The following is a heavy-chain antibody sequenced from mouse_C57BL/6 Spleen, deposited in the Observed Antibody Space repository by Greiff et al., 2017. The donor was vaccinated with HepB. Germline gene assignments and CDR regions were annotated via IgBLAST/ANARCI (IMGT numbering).Heavy chain of an antibody. V-gene: IGHV5-12*01. CDR2: ISNGGGST. CDR3: ARRGYSNFYFDY. J-gene: IGHJ2*01. Sequence: EVQLVESGGGLVQPGGSLKLSCAASGFTFSDYYMYWVRQTPEKRLEWVAYISNGGGSTYYPDTVKGRFTISRDNAKNTLYLQMSRLKSEDTAMYYCARRGYSNFYFDYWGQGTTLTVSS. CDR1: GFTFSDYY. D-gene: IGHD2-5*01.